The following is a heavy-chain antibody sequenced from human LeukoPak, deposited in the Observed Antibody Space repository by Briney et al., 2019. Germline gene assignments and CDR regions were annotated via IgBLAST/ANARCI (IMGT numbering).Heavy chain of an antibody. J-gene: IGHJ5*02. Sequence: GGSLRLSCAASGFTFSSYWMSWVRQAPGKGLEWVANIKQDGSEKYYVDSVKGRFTISRDNAKNSLYLQMNSLRAEDTAVYYCARDGIAAGQTPGPFDPRGQGTLVTVSS. CDR1: GFTFSSYW. CDR3: ARDGIAAGQTPGPFDP. CDR2: IKQDGSEK. D-gene: IGHD6-13*01. V-gene: IGHV3-7*03.